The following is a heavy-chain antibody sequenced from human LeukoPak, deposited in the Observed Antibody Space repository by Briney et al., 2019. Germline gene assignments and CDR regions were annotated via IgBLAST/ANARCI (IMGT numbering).Heavy chain of an antibody. D-gene: IGHD4-17*01. CDR1: GGSFSGYY. CDR3: ARGARYTVTRYFDL. V-gene: IGHV4-34*01. CDR2: INHSGST. Sequence: KTSETLSLTCAVYGGSFSGYYWSWIRQPPGKGLEWIGEINHSGSTNYNPSLKSRVTISVDTSKNQFSLKLSSVTAADTAVYYCARGARYTVTRYFDLWGRGTLVTVSS. J-gene: IGHJ2*01.